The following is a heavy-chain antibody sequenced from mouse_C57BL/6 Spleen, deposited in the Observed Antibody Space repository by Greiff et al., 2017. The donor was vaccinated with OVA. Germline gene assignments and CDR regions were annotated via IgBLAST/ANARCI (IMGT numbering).Heavy chain of an antibody. J-gene: IGHJ1*01. CDR2: ISDGGSYT. V-gene: IGHV5-4*03. Sequence: EVKLMESGGGLVKPGGSLKLSCAASGFTFSSYAMSWVRQTPEKRLEWVATISDGGSYTYYPDNVKGRFTISRDNAKNNLYLQVSHLKSEDTAMYYCARGRGVWGAGTTVTVSS. CDR3: ARGRGV. CDR1: GFTFSSYA.